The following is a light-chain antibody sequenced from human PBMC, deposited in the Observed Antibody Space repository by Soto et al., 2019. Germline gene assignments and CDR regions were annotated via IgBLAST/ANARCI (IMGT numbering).Light chain of an antibody. CDR2: DAS. Sequence: EIVLTQSPATLSLSPGERATLSWKTSQSVSSYLAWYQQKPGQAPRLLIYDASNRATGIPARFSGSGSGTEFTLTINSLQSEDSEVYYCQQHNQWPITFGQGTRLEIK. CDR1: QSVSSY. J-gene: IGKJ5*01. V-gene: IGKV3-11*01. CDR3: QQHNQWPIT.